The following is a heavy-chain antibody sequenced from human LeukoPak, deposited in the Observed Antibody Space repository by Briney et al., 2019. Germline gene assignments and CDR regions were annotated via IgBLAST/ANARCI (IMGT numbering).Heavy chain of an antibody. CDR3: ARRLRWYNFDY. D-gene: IGHD4-23*01. J-gene: IGHJ4*02. V-gene: IGHV5-51*01. CDR1: GYSFAVYW. Sequence: GESLKISCKGSGYSFAVYWIAWVRQMPGKGLEWMGIVYPANSDTRYSPSFQGQVTISADKSISTAYLQWSSLKASDAAMYYCARRLRWYNFDYWGQGTLVTVSS. CDR2: VYPANSDT.